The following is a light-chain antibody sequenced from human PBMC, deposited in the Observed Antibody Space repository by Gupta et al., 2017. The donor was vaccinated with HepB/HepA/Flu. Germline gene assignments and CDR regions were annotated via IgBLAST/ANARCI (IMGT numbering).Light chain of an antibody. Sequence: SVLTQAPSASGTPCQSVTISCSGSNATIGTNYVFWYQQLPGTDTNLLNYRKDQRPSGVPDRFDGLKVGIAGDMAIRGLRYEDEADDYGATWDDNGSGMVFGGGNKLTVL. CDR3: ATWDDNGSGMV. CDR1: NATIGTNY. CDR2: RKD. V-gene: IGLV1-47*01. J-gene: IGLJ2*01.